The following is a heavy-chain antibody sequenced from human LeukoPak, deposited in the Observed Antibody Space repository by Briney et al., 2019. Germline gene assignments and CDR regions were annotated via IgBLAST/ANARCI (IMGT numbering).Heavy chain of an antibody. CDR3: ARAGDFWSGYLIDY. D-gene: IGHD3-3*01. J-gene: IGHJ4*02. Sequence: AETLSLTCTVSGGSISSYYWSWIRQPPGKELEWIGYIYYSGSTNYNPSLKSRVTISVDTSKNQFSLKLSSVTAADTAVYYCARAGDFWSGYLIDYWGQGTLVTVSS. CDR2: IYYSGST. CDR1: GGSISSYY. V-gene: IGHV4-59*12.